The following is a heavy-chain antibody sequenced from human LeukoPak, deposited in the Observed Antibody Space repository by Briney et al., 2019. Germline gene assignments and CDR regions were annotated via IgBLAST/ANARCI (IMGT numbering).Heavy chain of an antibody. CDR2: IYYSGST. Sequence: PSETLSLTCTVSGGSLSSYYWSWIRQPPGKGLEWIGYIYYSGSTNYNPSLKSRVTISVDTSKNQFSLKLSSVTAADTAVYYCARDGRLSGATDDAFDIWGQGTMVTVSS. CDR1: GGSLSSYY. V-gene: IGHV4-59*01. J-gene: IGHJ3*02. CDR3: ARDGRLSGATDDAFDI. D-gene: IGHD1-26*01.